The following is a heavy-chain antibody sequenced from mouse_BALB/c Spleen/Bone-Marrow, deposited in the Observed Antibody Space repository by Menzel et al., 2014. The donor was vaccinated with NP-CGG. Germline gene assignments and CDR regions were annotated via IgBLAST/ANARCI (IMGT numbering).Heavy chain of an antibody. CDR1: GYTFTDYA. D-gene: IGHD1-1*01. J-gene: IGHJ2*01. CDR2: ISTYSGNT. V-gene: IGHV1-67*01. CDR3: ARRGYGSSPFDS. Sequence: VQLQQSGPELVRPGVSVKISCKGSGYTFTDYAMHWVKQSHAKSLEWIGVISTYSGNTNYNQKFKGKATVTVDKSSSTAYMELARLTSEDSAIYYCARRGYGSSPFDSWGQGTTLTVSS.